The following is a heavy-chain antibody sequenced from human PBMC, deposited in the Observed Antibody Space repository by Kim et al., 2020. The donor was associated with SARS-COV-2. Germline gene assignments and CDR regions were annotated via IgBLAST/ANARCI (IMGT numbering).Heavy chain of an antibody. Sequence: GGSLRLSCAASGFTVSSYEMNWVRQAPGKGLEWVSYISSRGMTKYYEDSVKGRFTISRDNAKNSVYLQMNSLRAEDPAVYYCARTGSGRGNYFDYWGQGILVTVSS. V-gene: IGHV3-48*03. CDR3: ARTGSGRGNYFDY. D-gene: IGHD2-15*01. CDR2: ISSRGMTK. J-gene: IGHJ4*02. CDR1: GFTVSSYE.